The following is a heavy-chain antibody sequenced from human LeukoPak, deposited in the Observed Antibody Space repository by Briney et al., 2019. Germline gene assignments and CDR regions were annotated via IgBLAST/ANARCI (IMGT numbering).Heavy chain of an antibody. CDR2: TYYRSKWHN. CDR3: TRGITMVRGVIDYYYYGMDV. CDR1: GDSVSSNSAA. J-gene: IGHJ6*02. Sequence: SQTLSLTCAISGDSVSSNSAAWNWIRQSPSRGLEWLGRTYYRSKWHNDYAVSVQSRITISPDTSKNQFSLQLNSVTPEDTAVYYCTRGITMVRGVIDYYYYGMDVWGQGTTVTVSS. V-gene: IGHV6-1*01. D-gene: IGHD3-10*01.